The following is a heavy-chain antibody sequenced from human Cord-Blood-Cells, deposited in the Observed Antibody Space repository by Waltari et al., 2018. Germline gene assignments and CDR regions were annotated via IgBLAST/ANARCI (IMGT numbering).Heavy chain of an antibody. CDR1: RGSFSGYY. Sequence: QVQLQQWGAGLLKPSETLSLTCAVYRGSFSGYYWSWIRQPPGKGLEWIGEINHSGSTNYNPSLKSRVTISVDTSKNQFSLKLSSVTAADTAVYYCARGTGLGYYFDYWGQGTLVTVSS. D-gene: IGHD6-19*01. J-gene: IGHJ4*02. CDR2: INHSGST. CDR3: ARGTGLGYYFDY. V-gene: IGHV4-34*01.